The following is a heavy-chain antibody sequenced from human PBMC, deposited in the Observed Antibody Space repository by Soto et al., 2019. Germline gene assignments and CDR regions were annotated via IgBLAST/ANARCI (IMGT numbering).Heavy chain of an antibody. CDR3: ARLSPLILAGSAYYHSMDV. D-gene: IGHD3-10*01. Sequence: SETLSLTCSVSDASITSSYWSWVRQPPGKGLEWIGFIHYSGSTNYNPSLQSRLTMSVDTSKSQFSLNLRSVTAADTAVYFCARLSPLILAGSAYYHSMDVWGQGAPVTVSS. CDR1: DASITSSY. J-gene: IGHJ6*02. V-gene: IGHV4-59*12. CDR2: IHYSGST.